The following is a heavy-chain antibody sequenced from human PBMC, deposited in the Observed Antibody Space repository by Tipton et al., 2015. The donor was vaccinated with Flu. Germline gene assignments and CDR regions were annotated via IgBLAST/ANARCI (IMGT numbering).Heavy chain of an antibody. CDR1: GDSLGSRYY. J-gene: IGHJ5*02. V-gene: IGHV4-38-2*01. D-gene: IGHD4-11*01. Sequence: TLSLTCSVSGDSLGSRYYWGWIRQPPGKGLEWIGNIHRSGNTYHNPSLKSQVTISVDTAVYYCARRDYSNYVSDPKNWFDPWGQGTLVTVSS. CDR3: P. CDR2: IHRSGNT.